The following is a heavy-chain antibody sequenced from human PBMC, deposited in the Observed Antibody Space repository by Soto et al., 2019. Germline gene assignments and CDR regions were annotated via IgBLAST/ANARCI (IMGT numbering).Heavy chain of an antibody. D-gene: IGHD3-10*01. CDR1: GFAFDQYW. J-gene: IGHJ4*02. CDR3: TRGPRPSSIGTGAL. CDR2: ISDDGARI. V-gene: IGHV3-74*01. Sequence: QLVQSGGGLVPPGGSSRLSCVASGFAFDQYWMHWVRQAAGKGLEWVSRISDDGARIDYADFAKGRFTIARDNAKNTLFLQMRSLRVEDTAVYYCTRGPRPSSIGTGALWGRGALVTVSS.